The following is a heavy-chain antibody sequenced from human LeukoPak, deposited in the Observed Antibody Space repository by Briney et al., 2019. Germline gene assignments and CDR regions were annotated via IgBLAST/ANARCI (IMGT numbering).Heavy chain of an antibody. CDR1: GVSITTNW. V-gene: IGHV4-4*02. CDR3: ATRDQSRTDVVPPDY. D-gene: IGHD5-18*01. Sequence: SETLSLTCAVSGVSITTNWWTWVRQPPGKGLEWIGEIHHRGDTKYSPSLRSRVTISIDESRNYLSLNLYSVTAADTAVYYCATRDQSRTDVVPPDYWGQGTLVTVS. CDR2: IHHRGDT. J-gene: IGHJ4*02.